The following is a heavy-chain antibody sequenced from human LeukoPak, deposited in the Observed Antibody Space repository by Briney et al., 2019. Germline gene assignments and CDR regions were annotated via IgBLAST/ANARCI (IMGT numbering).Heavy chain of an antibody. J-gene: IGHJ6*02. CDR3: ARGHLEWEHYYYGMHV. Sequence: PGGSLRLSCAASGFTFSSYGMHWVRQAPGKGLEWVAVIWYDGSNKYYADSVKGRFTISRDNSKNTLYLQMNSLRAEDTAVYYCARGHLEWEHYYYGMHVWGQGTTPTVSS. V-gene: IGHV3-33*01. CDR2: IWYDGSNK. D-gene: IGHD1-26*01. CDR1: GFTFSSYG.